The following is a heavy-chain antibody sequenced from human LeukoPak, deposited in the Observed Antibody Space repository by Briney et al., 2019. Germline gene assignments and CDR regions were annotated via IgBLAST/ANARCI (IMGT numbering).Heavy chain of an antibody. V-gene: IGHV3-30*02. D-gene: IGHD6-13*01. CDR2: IRYDGSNK. CDR3: AKGSRIAAAGTVYFDY. CDR1: GSTFSSYG. Sequence: PGGSLRLSCAASGSTFSSYGMHWVRQAPGKGLEWVAFIRYDGSNKYYADSVKGRFTISRDNSKNTLYLQMNSLRAEDTAVYYCAKGSRIAAAGTVYFDYWGQGTLVTVSS. J-gene: IGHJ4*02.